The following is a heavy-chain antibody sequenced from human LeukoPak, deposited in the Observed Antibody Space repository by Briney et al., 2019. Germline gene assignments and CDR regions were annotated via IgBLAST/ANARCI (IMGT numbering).Heavy chain of an antibody. CDR3: ARAPNLYSSSDY. D-gene: IGHD6-6*01. Sequence: GGSLRLSCAASGFTFSSYAMHWVRQAPGKGLEWVAVISYDGSNKYYADSVKCRFTISRDNSKNTLYLQMNSLRAEDTAVYYCARAPNLYSSSDYWGQGTLVTVSS. V-gene: IGHV3-30-3*01. CDR1: GFTFSSYA. J-gene: IGHJ4*02. CDR2: ISYDGSNK.